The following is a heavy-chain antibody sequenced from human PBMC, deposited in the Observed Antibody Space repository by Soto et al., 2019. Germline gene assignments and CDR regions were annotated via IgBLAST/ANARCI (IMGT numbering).Heavy chain of an antibody. CDR2: ITSSGDTT. V-gene: IGHV3-23*01. CDR3: AHPRGYGVFDAIDI. D-gene: IGHD4-17*01. J-gene: IGHJ3*02. Sequence: GGALRLSCAASGFICSKYAMNWVRQAPGKGLEWVSAITSSGDTTDYAASVRGRFTISRDNSINALYLHMRSLRPEDTAVYYCAHPRGYGVFDAIDIWGQGTMVTVSS. CDR1: GFICSKYA.